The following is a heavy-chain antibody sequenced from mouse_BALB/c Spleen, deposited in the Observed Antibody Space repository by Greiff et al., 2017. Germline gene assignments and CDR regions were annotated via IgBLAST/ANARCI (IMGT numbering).Heavy chain of an antibody. D-gene: IGHD3-3*01. Sequence: VKLQQSGAELVKPGASVKLSCKASGYTFTSYYMYWVKQRPGQGLEWIGEINPSNGGTNFNEKFKSKATLTVDKSSSTAYMQLSSLTSEDSAVYYCTREGDRSYFDYWGQGTTLTVSS. V-gene: IGHV1S81*02. CDR2: INPSNGGT. J-gene: IGHJ2*01. CDR1: GYTFTSYY. CDR3: TREGDRSYFDY.